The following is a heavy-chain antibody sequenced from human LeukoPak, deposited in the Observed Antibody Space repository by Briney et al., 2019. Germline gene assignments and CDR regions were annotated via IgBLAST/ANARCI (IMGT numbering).Heavy chain of an antibody. D-gene: IGHD3-3*01. CDR3: ARDLTIFGVDPAYYFDY. CDR2: IIPILGIA. V-gene: IGHV1-69*04. J-gene: IGHJ4*02. Sequence: SSVKVSCKASGGTFISYTISWVGQAPGQGREWMGRIIPILGIANYAQKFQGRVTITADKARRTAYMELSSLRSEDTAVYYCARDLTIFGVDPAYYFDYWGQGTLVTVSS. CDR1: GGTFISYT.